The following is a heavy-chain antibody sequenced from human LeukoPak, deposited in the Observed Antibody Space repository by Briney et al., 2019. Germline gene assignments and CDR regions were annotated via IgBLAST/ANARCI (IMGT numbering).Heavy chain of an antibody. D-gene: IGHD3-3*01. CDR1: GYTFTGYY. CDR3: ARVLARYYDFWSGYYLPFANYYGMDV. V-gene: IGHV1-2*06. Sequence: ASVKVSCKASGYTFTGYYMHWVRQAPGQGLEWMGRINPNSGGTNYAQKFQGRVTMTRDTSISTAYMELSRLRSDDTAVYYCARVLARYYDFWSGYYLPFANYYGMDVWGQGTTVTVSS. J-gene: IGHJ6*02. CDR2: INPNSGGT.